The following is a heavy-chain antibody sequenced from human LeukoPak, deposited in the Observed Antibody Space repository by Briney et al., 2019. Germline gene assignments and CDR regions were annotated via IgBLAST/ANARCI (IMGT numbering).Heavy chain of an antibody. CDR1: GGSISTYY. V-gene: IGHV4-59*01. Sequence: SETLSLTCTLSGGSISTYYWSWVRQPPGKGLEWIGYIYYTGSTDYNPSLKSRVTMSVDTSKNQFSLKLSSVTAADTAVYYCARESGYDLDYWGQGTLVTVSS. CDR2: IYYTGST. D-gene: IGHD5-12*01. J-gene: IGHJ4*02. CDR3: ARESGYDLDY.